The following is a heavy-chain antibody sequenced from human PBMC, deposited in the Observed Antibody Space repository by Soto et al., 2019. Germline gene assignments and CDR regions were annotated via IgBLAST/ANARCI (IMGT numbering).Heavy chain of an antibody. CDR2: IYYSGST. CDR3: ARAPDPGNYYYYYMDV. CDR1: GGSISSYY. J-gene: IGHJ6*03. V-gene: IGHV4-59*01. Sequence: QVQLQESGPGLVKPSETLSLTCTVSGGSISSYYWSWIRQTPGKGLEWIGYIYYSGSTNYNPSLKSRVTVSVDTSKNQFSLKLSSVTAADTAVYYCARAPDPGNYYYYYMDVWGKGTTVTVSS.